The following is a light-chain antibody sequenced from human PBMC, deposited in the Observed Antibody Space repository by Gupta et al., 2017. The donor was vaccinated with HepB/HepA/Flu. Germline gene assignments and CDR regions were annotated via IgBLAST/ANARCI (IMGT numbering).Light chain of an antibody. CDR3: QQYDNLPYT. Sequence: DIQMTQSPSSLSASVGDRVTITCQASQDISNYLNWYQQKPGKAPKLLIYHESNLETGVPSRFSGSGSGTDFTFTISSLQPEDIATYYCQQYDNLPYTFGQGTKLEIK. V-gene: IGKV1-33*01. CDR1: QDISNY. CDR2: HES. J-gene: IGKJ2*01.